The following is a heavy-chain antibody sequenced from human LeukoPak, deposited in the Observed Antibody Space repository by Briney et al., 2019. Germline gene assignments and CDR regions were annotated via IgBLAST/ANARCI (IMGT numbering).Heavy chain of an antibody. D-gene: IGHD5-18*01. J-gene: IGHJ4*02. CDR3: AKLYSYGLMYYFDY. Sequence: GGSLRLSCAASGFTLSSYAMSWVRQAPGKGLEWVSAISGSGGSTYYADSVKGRFTISRDNSKNTLYLQMNSLRAEDTAVYYCAKLYSYGLMYYFDYWGQGTLVTVSS. V-gene: IGHV3-23*01. CDR2: ISGSGGST. CDR1: GFTLSSYA.